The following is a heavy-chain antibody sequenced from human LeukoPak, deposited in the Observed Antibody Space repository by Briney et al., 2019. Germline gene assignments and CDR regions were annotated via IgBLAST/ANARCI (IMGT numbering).Heavy chain of an antibody. D-gene: IGHD3-9*01. V-gene: IGHV1-18*01. CDR3: ARDEGFSAPQVLTG. Sequence: GASVKVSCKASGYTFTSYGISWVRQAPGQGLEWMGWVSAYNGNTNYAQNLQGRVTMTTDTSTRTAYMELWSLRSDDTAVYYCARDEGFSAPQVLTGGGQGTLATVSS. J-gene: IGHJ4*02. CDR1: GYTFTSYG. CDR2: VSAYNGNT.